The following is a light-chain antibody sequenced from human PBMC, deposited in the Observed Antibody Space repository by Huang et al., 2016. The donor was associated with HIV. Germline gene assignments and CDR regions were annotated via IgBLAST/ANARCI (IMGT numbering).Light chain of an antibody. Sequence: DIQMNQSPASLSASVGDRVTITCRATQSISNYVNWYQQKPGKAPTLLIYGASTLQSGVPSRFSVSGSGTDFTLTISILQPEDFTTCYCQQSYNTPPTFGQGTKVEI. CDR2: GAS. V-gene: IGKV1-39*01. CDR1: QSISNY. J-gene: IGKJ1*01. CDR3: QQSYNTPPT.